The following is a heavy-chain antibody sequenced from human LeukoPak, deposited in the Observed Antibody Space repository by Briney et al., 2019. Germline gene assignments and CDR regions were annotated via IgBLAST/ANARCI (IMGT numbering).Heavy chain of an antibody. D-gene: IGHD1-26*01. J-gene: IGHJ4*02. Sequence: GGSRRLSCAVSGFTFSGYAMSWVRQTPGKGLDWVAVISYDGSSEYYADSVKGRFTISRDNSKNTLYLQMNSLRAVDTAVYYCARDRSGSYLAFDYWGQGTLVTVSS. CDR1: GFTFSGYA. CDR2: ISYDGSSE. CDR3: ARDRSGSYLAFDY. V-gene: IGHV3-30-3*01.